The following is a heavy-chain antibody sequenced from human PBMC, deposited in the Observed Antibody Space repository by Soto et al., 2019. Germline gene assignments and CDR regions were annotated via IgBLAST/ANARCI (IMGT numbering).Heavy chain of an antibody. CDR3: ARMGVVVPAAGQIYYYGMDV. J-gene: IGHJ6*02. CDR2: IIPIFGTA. CDR1: GGTFSSYA. V-gene: IGHV1-69*13. Sequence: GASVKVSCKASGGTFSSYAISWVRQAPGQGLEWMGGIIPIFGTANYAQKFQGRVTITADESTSTAYMELSSLRSEDTAEYDCARMGVVVPAAGQIYYYGMDVWGQGTTVTVSS. D-gene: IGHD2-2*01.